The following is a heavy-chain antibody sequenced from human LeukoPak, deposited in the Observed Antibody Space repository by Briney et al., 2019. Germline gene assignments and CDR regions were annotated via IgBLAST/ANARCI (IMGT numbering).Heavy chain of an antibody. CDR2: ISSSGGTI. D-gene: IGHD1-26*01. Sequence: GGSLRLSCAASGFTFSSYEMNWVRQAPGKGLEWVSYISSSGGTIYYADSVKGRFTISRDNAKNSLYLQMNSLRAEDKAVYYCAKGGGYFSPYWYFDLWGRGTLVTVSS. CDR1: GFTFSSYE. CDR3: AKGGGYFSPYWYFDL. J-gene: IGHJ2*01. V-gene: IGHV3-48*03.